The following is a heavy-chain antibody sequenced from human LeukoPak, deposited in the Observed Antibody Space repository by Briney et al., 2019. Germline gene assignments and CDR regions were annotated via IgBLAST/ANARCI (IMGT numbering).Heavy chain of an antibody. V-gene: IGHV4-4*09. J-gene: IGHJ4*02. Sequence: SETLSLTCTVSGGSLSSYYWSWIRQPPGKGLEWIGYIYTSGSTNYNPSLKSRVTISVDTSKNQFSLKLSSVTAADTAVYYCAREDYGDYSIDYWGQGTLVTVSS. CDR2: IYTSGST. D-gene: IGHD4-17*01. CDR1: GGSLSSYY. CDR3: AREDYGDYSIDY.